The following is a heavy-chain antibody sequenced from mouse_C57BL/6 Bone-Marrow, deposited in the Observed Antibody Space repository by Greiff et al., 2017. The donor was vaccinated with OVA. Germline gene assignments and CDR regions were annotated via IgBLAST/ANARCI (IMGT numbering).Heavy chain of an antibody. V-gene: IGHV1-15*01. J-gene: IGHJ3*01. Sequence: VQLQQSGAELVRPGASVTLSCKASGYTFTDYEMHWVKQTPVHGLEWIGAIDPETGGTAYNQKFKGKAILTADKSSSTAYMQLSSLTSEDSAVYYCAMKGYRDGSSSWFAYWGQGTLVTVSA. CDR3: AMKGYRDGSSSWFAY. CDR2: IDPETGGT. CDR1: GYTFTDYE. D-gene: IGHD1-1*01.